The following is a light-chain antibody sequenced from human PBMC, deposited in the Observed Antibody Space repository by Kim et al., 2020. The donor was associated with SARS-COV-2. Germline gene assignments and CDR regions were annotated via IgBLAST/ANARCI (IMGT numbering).Light chain of an antibody. CDR2: QDD. CDR1: KLGERY. J-gene: IGLJ2*01. V-gene: IGLV3-1*01. Sequence: SYELTQPPSVSVSPGQTASPTCSGDKLGERYVCWYQQKPGQPPLLVIYQDDKRPSGIPERFSASNSGNTATLTISGTQPMDEADYYCQAWDSGVVFGGGTKLTVL. CDR3: QAWDSGVV.